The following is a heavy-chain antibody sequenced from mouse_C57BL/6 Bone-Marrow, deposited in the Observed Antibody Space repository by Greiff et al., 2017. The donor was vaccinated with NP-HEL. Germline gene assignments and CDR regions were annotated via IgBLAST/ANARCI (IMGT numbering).Heavy chain of an antibody. J-gene: IGHJ1*03. V-gene: IGHV14-2*01. CDR3: ARSTTVVAFYWYFDV. CDR1: GFNIKDYY. CDR2: IDPEDGET. Sequence: AQLKESGAELVKPGASVKLSCTASGFNIKDYYMHWVKQRTEQGLEWIGRIDPEDGETKYAPKFQGKATITADTSSNTAYLQLSSLTSEDTAVYYCARSTTVVAFYWYFDVWGTGTTVTVSS. D-gene: IGHD1-1*01.